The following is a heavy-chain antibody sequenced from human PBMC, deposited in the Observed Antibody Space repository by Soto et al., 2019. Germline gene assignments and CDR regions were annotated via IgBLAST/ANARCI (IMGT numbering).Heavy chain of an antibody. CDR3: ARYERAAAGFDY. Sequence: SETLSLTCAVSGGSISSGGYSWSWIRQPPGKGLEWIGYIYHSGSTYYNPSLKSRVTISVDTSKNQFSLKLSSVTAADTAVYYCARYERAAAGFDYWGQGTLVTVSS. V-gene: IGHV4-30-2*01. D-gene: IGHD6-13*01. CDR2: IYHSGST. J-gene: IGHJ4*02. CDR1: GGSISSGGYS.